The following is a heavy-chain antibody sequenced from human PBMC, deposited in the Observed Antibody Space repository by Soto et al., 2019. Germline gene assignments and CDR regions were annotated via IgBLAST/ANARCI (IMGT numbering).Heavy chain of an antibody. CDR2: IYYSGST. CDR1: GGSISSYY. Sequence: PSETLSLTCTVSGGSISSYYWSWIRQPPGKGLEWIGYIYYSGSTNYNPSLKSRVTISVDTSKNQFSLKLSSVTAADTAVYYCARLLRTGVRGVMDYWGQGTLVTVSS. D-gene: IGHD3-10*01. J-gene: IGHJ4*02. V-gene: IGHV4-59*08. CDR3: ARLLRTGVRGVMDY.